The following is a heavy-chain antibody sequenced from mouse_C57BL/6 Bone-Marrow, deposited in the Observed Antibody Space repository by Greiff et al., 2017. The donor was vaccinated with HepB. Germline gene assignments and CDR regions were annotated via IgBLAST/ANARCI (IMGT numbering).Heavy chain of an antibody. J-gene: IGHJ3*01. CDR2: ISSGGSYT. CDR3: ARRSTSPFAY. CDR1: GFTFSSYG. V-gene: IGHV5-6*01. D-gene: IGHD5-1*01. Sequence: EVQGVESGGDLVKPGGSLKLSCAASGFTFSSYGMSWVRQTPYKRLEWVATISSGGSYTYYPDSVKGRFTISRDNAKNTLYLQMSSLKSEDTAMYYCARRSTSPFAYWGQGTLVTVSA.